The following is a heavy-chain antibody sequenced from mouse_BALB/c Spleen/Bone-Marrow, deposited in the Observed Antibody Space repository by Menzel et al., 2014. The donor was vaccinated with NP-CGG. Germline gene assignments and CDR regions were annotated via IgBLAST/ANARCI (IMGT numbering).Heavy chain of an antibody. CDR2: INPSNGVN. V-gene: IGHV1S81*02. CDR1: GYTFTSYY. J-gene: IGHJ4*01. Sequence: VQLQQSGAELVKPGASVKLSCKASGYTFTSYYMYWVKQRPGQGLEWIGGINPSNGVNNFNEKFKSKASLTVDKSSSTAYMQLSSLTPEDSAVYYCSRGGNFDVMDYWGQGTSVTVSS. D-gene: IGHD2-1*01. CDR3: SRGGNFDVMDY.